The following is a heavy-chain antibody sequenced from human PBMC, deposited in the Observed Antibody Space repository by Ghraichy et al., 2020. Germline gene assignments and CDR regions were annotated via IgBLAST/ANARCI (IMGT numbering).Heavy chain of an antibody. CDR1: GGSISSYY. CDR2: IYYSGST. J-gene: IGHJ6*02. Sequence: SETLSLTCTVSGGSISSYYWSWIRQPPGKGLEWIGYIYYSGSTNYNPPLKSRVTISVDTSKNQFSLKLSSVTAADTAVYYCARSWGYSGSYPIGQYYYGMDVWGQGTTVTVSS. V-gene: IGHV4-59*01. D-gene: IGHD1-26*01. CDR3: ARSWGYSGSYPIGQYYYGMDV.